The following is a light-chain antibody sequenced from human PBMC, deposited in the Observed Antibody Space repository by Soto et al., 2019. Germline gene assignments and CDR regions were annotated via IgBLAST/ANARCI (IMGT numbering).Light chain of an antibody. V-gene: IGLV3-1*01. J-gene: IGLJ2*01. CDR3: QAWDSYVV. Sequence: SYKLTQPPSVSVSPGQTASITCSGDKLGDKYACWYQQKPGQSPVLVIYQDSKRPSGIPERFSGSNSGNTATLTISGTQAMDEADYYCQAWDSYVVFGGGTKVTVL. CDR1: KLGDKY. CDR2: QDS.